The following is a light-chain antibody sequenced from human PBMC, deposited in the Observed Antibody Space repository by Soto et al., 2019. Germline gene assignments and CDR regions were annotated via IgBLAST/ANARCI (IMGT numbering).Light chain of an antibody. V-gene: IGLV2-8*01. CDR3: SSYAGTHIV. CDR2: DVY. Sequence: QPVLTQPPSASGSPGQSVTISCTGTSSDVGGYNYVSWYQQHPGKAPKLMIYDVYKRPSGVPDRFSGSKSGNTASLTVSGLQAEDEADYYCSSYAGTHIVFGTGTKVTVL. CDR1: SSDVGGYNY. J-gene: IGLJ1*01.